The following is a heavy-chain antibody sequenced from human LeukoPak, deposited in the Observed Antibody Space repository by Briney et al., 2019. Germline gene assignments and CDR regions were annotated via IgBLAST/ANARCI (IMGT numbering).Heavy chain of an antibody. CDR3: ARDGGYYYDSSGYSNYFDY. Sequence: GGSLRLSCAASGFTFSSYSMNWVRLAPGKGLEWVSSISSSGNYIYYADSVKGRFTISRDNAKNSLYLQMNSLRAEDTAVYYCARDGGYYYDSSGYSNYFDYWGQGALVTVSS. CDR1: GFTFSSYS. CDR2: ISSSGNYI. V-gene: IGHV3-21*01. J-gene: IGHJ4*02. D-gene: IGHD3-22*01.